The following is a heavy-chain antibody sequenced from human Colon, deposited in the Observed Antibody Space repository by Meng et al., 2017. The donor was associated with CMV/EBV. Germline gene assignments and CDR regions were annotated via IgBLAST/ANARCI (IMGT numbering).Heavy chain of an antibody. Sequence: ASVKVSCKASGYNFAYHGINWVRQVPGQGLEWMGWISTLNGNTNYALNFWGRVTMTTDASTATAYMELRNLRSDDTAVFYCVRDFDATNWYALDFWGQGTLVTVSS. J-gene: IGHJ4*02. CDR1: GYNFAYHG. CDR2: ISTLNGNT. V-gene: IGHV1-18*01. CDR3: VRDFDATNWYALDF. D-gene: IGHD1-1*01.